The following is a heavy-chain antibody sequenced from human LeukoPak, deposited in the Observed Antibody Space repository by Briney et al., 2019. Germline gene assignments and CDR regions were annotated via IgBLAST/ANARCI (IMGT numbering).Heavy chain of an antibody. CDR3: ARDYGGNTNWFDP. J-gene: IGHJ5*02. CDR2: IIPIFGTA. V-gene: IGHV1-69*05. D-gene: IGHD4-23*01. Sequence: SVKVSCKASGGTFSSYAISWVRQAPGQGLEWMGGIIPIFGTANYAQKFQGRVTITTDGSTSTAYMELSSLRSEDTAVYYCARDYGGNTNWFDPWGQGTLVTVSS. CDR1: GGTFSSYA.